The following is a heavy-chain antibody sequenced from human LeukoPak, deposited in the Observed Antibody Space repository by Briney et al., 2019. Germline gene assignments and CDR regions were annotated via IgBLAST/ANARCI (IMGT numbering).Heavy chain of an antibody. V-gene: IGHV4-4*07. Sequence: SETLSLTCTVSGGSISSYYWSWIRQPAGKGLEWIGRIYTSGSANYNPSLKSRVTMSVDTSKNQFSLKLSSVTAADTAVYYCARVIVATISGFYYYYYMDVWGQGTLVTVSS. CDR3: ARVIVATISGFYYYYYMDV. D-gene: IGHD5-12*01. CDR1: GGSISSYY. CDR2: IYTSGSA. J-gene: IGHJ6*03.